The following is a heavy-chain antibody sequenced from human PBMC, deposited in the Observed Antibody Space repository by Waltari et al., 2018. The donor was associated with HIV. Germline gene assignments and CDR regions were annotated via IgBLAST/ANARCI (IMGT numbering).Heavy chain of an antibody. CDR3: ARMLSFDYARDY. CDR2: INHSGST. D-gene: IGHD4-17*01. J-gene: IGHJ4*02. V-gene: IGHV4-34*01. CDR1: GGSFSGYY. Sequence: QVQLQQWGAGLLKPSETLSLTCAVYGGSFSGYYWSWIRQPPGKGLEWIGEINHSGSTNYNPSLKSRVTISLDTSKNQFSLKLSSVTAADTAVYYCARMLSFDYARDYWGQGTLVTVSS.